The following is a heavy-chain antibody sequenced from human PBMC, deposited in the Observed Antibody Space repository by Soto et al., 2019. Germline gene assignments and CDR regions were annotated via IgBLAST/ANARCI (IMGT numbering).Heavy chain of an antibody. D-gene: IGHD2-15*01. Sequence: QVQLVESGGGVVQPGRSLRLSCAASGFTFSSYGMHWVRQAPGKGLEWVAVISYDGSNKYYADFVKGRFTISRDNSKNTLYLQMNSLRAEDTAVYYCAKDDDYCSGGSCYSYYWGQGTLVTVSS. CDR2: ISYDGSNK. J-gene: IGHJ4*02. V-gene: IGHV3-30*18. CDR1: GFTFSSYG. CDR3: AKDDDYCSGGSCYSYY.